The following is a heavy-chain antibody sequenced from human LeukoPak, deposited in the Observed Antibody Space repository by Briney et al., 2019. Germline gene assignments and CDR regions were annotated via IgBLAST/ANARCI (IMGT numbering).Heavy chain of an antibody. D-gene: IGHD2-2*01. V-gene: IGHV1-46*01. CDR1: GYTFTSYY. J-gene: IGHJ5*02. CDR3: AVVPAAMGDWFDP. Sequence: APVKVSCKASGYTFTSYYMRWVRQAPGQGLEWMGIINPSGGSTSYAQKFQGRVTMTRDTSTSTDYMELSSLRSEDTAVYYCAVVPAAMGDWFDPWGQGTLVTVSS. CDR2: INPSGGST.